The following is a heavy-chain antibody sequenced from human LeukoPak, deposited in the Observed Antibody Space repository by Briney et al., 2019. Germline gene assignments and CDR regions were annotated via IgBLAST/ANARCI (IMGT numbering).Heavy chain of an antibody. CDR3: ARGPAHSGNSFAFDI. V-gene: IGHV4-4*07. Sequence: SETLSLTWTVSGDSISNYYWSWIRQPAGKGLEWIGRIYTSGSTNYKPSLKSRVTMSVDTSKNQFFLKLTSVTAADTAVYYCARGPAHSGNSFAFDIWGQGTMVTVSS. J-gene: IGHJ3*02. CDR1: GDSISNYY. D-gene: IGHD4-23*01. CDR2: IYTSGST.